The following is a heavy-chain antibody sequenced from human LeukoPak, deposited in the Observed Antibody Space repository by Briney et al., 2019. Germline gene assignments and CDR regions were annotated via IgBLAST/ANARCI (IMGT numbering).Heavy chain of an antibody. V-gene: IGHV1-46*01. Sequence: SCKTSGYTLRSYFMHCVGPSTEQGLEWMGIINPSGGSTSYAQKFQGRVTMTGDTSTSTVYMELSSLRSEDTAVYYCARVEQWLRTRFDPWGQGTLVSVPS. CDR1: GYTLRSYF. CDR2: INPSGGST. D-gene: IGHD6-19*01. J-gene: IGHJ5*02. CDR3: ARVEQWLRTRFDP.